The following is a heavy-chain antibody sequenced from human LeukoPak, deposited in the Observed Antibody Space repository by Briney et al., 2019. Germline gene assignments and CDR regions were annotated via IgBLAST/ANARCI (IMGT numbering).Heavy chain of an antibody. CDR3: ASRSSGWYAFDI. D-gene: IGHD6-19*01. J-gene: IGHJ3*02. CDR2: MNPNSGNT. V-gene: IGHV1-8*03. CDR1: GYTFTSYD. Sequence: GASVKVSCKASGYTFTSYDINWVRQATGQGLEWMGWMNPNSGNTGYAQKFQGRVTITRNTSISTAYMELSSLRSEDTAVYYCASRSSGWYAFDIWGQGTMVTVSS.